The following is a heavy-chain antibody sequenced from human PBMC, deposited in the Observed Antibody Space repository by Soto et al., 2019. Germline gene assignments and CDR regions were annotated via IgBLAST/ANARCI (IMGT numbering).Heavy chain of an antibody. CDR3: ARDNYYGSGSYYKFDD. Sequence: GASVKVSCKASGYTFTSYGISWVRQAPGQGLEWMGWISAYNGNTNYAQKLQGRVTMTTDTSTSTAYMELRSLRSDDTAVYYCARDNYYGSGSYYKFDDWGQGTLVIVSS. CDR2: ISAYNGNT. CDR1: GYTFTSYG. D-gene: IGHD3-10*01. J-gene: IGHJ4*02. V-gene: IGHV1-18*01.